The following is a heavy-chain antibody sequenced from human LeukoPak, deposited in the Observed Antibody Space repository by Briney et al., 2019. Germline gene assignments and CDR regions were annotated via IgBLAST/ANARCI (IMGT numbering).Heavy chain of an antibody. CDR2: ISYDGSNK. CDR3: ARDREYYDSSGYYLYYFDY. CDR1: GFTFSTYA. V-gene: IGHV3-30-3*01. D-gene: IGHD3-22*01. J-gene: IGHJ4*02. Sequence: GGSLRLSCAASGFTFSTYAMHWVRQAPGKGLEWVAIISYDGSNKYYADSVKGRFTISRDNSKNTLYVQMNSLRAEDTAVYYCARDREYYDSSGYYLYYFDYWGQGTLVTVSS.